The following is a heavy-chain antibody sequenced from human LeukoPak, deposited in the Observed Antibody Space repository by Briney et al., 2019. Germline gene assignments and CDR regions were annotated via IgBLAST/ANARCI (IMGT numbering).Heavy chain of an antibody. J-gene: IGHJ6*03. V-gene: IGHV3-21*01. Sequence: PGGSLRLSCAASGFTFSSYSMNWVRQAPGKGLEWVSSISSSSSYIYYADSVKGRFTISRDNAKNSLYLQMNSLRAEDTAVYYCARARNRIAVAGTRYYMDVWGKGTTVTVSS. CDR1: GFTFSSYS. D-gene: IGHD6-19*01. CDR2: ISSSSSYI. CDR3: ARARNRIAVAGTRYYMDV.